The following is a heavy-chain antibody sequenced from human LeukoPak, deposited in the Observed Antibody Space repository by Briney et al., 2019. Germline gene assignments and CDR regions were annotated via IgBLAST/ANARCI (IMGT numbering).Heavy chain of an antibody. CDR1: GGSISSGSYY. J-gene: IGHJ4*02. CDR2: IYTSGST. Sequence: SETLSLTCTVSGGSISSGSYYWSWIRQPAGKGLEWIGRIYTSGSTNYNPSLKSRVTISVDTSKNQFSLKLSSVTAADTAVYYCAREVLAAAGTYDYWGQGTLVTVSS. CDR3: AREVLAAAGTYDY. D-gene: IGHD6-13*01. V-gene: IGHV4-61*02.